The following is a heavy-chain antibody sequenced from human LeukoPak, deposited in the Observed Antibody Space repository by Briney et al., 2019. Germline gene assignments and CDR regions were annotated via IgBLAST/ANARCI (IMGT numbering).Heavy chain of an antibody. CDR1: GFTFRNYG. CDR3: ARQHCSGGDCYFFD. J-gene: IGHJ4*02. Sequence: GGSLRLSCAASGFTFRNYGMHWVRQAPGKGLEWVALIWYDGSNKYYADSVKGRFTISRDNSKNTLYLQLNSLRAEDTAVYYCARQHCSGGDCYFFDWGQGTLVTVSS. CDR2: IWYDGSNK. V-gene: IGHV3-33*01. D-gene: IGHD2-15*01.